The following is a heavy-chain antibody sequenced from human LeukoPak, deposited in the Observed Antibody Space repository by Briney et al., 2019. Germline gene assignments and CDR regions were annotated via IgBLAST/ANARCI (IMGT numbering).Heavy chain of an antibody. CDR2: IYSGGST. Sequence: PGGSLRLSCAASGFTVSGNYMSWVRQAPGKGLEWVSVIYSGGSTYYADSVKGRFTISRDNSKNTLYLQMNSLRAEDTAVYYCARAVGASSGYYYYWGQGTLVTVSS. J-gene: IGHJ4*02. CDR1: GFTVSGNY. V-gene: IGHV3-53*01. D-gene: IGHD3-22*01. CDR3: ARAVGASSGYYYY.